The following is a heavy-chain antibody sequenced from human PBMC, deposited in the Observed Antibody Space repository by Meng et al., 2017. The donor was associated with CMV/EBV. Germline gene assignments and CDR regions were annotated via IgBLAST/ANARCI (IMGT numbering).Heavy chain of an antibody. J-gene: IGHJ6*02. CDR2: IRYDGSNK. V-gene: IGHV3-30*02. D-gene: IGHD2-2*01. Sequence: GSLRLSCAASGFTFSSYGMHWVRQAPGKGLEWVAFIRYDGSNKYYADSVKGRFTISRDNSKNTLYLQMNSLRAEDTAVYYCAKVVRDIVVVPAAMGMDVWGQGTTVTVSS. CDR1: GFTFSSYG. CDR3: AKVVRDIVVVPAAMGMDV.